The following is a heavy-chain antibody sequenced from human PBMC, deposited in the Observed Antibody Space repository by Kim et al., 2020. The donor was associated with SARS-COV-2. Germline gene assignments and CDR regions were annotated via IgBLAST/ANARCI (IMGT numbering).Heavy chain of an antibody. CDR1: GYTFTSYG. Sequence: ASVKVSCKASGYTFTSYGISWVRQAPGQGLEWLGWVGAYNGDTNYAQNLQGRVTLTTATSTSTAFLELRSLRSDDTAVYFCARDRGYGDDTFNYWGQGTLVTVSS. J-gene: IGHJ4*02. CDR2: VGAYNGDT. V-gene: IGHV1-18*01. CDR3: ARDRGYGDDTFNY. D-gene: IGHD4-17*01.